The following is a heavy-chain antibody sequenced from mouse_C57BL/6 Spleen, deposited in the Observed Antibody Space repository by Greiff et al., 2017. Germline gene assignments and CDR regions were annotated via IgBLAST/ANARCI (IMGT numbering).Heavy chain of an antibody. CDR3: ARALITTVVAYYFDY. J-gene: IGHJ2*01. CDR1: GYAFTNYL. Sequence: VQLQQSGAELVRPGTSVKVSCKASGYAFTNYLIEWVKQRPGQGLEWIGNINPSNGGTNYNEKFKSKATLTVDKSSSTAYMQLSSLTSEDSAVYYCARALITTVVAYYFDYWGQGTTLTVSS. D-gene: IGHD1-1*01. V-gene: IGHV1-54*01. CDR2: INPSNGGT.